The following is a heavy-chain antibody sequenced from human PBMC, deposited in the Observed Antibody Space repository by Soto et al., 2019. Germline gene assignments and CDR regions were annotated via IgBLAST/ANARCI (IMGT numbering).Heavy chain of an antibody. CDR3: ASAAVTGTAGLDF. Sequence: SVKVSCKASGYTFSGFYMHWVRQAPGQGLEWMGWINPNSGGTKSAEKFQGRVTMTGDTSISTAYMELSRLTSDDTAVYYCASAAVTGTAGLDFWGQGTQVTVSS. D-gene: IGHD6-19*01. CDR2: INPNSGGT. J-gene: IGHJ4*02. CDR1: GYTFSGFY. V-gene: IGHV1-2*02.